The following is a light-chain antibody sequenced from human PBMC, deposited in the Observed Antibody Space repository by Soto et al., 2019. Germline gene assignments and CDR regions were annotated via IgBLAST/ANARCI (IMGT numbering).Light chain of an antibody. CDR3: QQYGSSPIT. Sequence: EVVMTQSPATLSLSAGERVTLSCRASQSVITYLAWYQQKPGQAPRLLIYDASNRATGIPARFSGSGSGTDFTLTISRLEPEDFAVYYCQQYGSSPITFGQGTRLEIK. J-gene: IGKJ5*01. V-gene: IGKV3-20*01. CDR2: DAS. CDR1: QSVITY.